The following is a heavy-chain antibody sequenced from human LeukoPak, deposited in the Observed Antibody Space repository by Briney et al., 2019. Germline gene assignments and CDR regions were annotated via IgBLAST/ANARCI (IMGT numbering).Heavy chain of an antibody. CDR1: GYTFTSYG. CDR2: ISAHNGNT. V-gene: IGHV1-18*01. Sequence: GASVKVSCKASGYTFTSYGISWVRQAPGQGLEWMGWISAHNGNTNYAQKLQGRVTMTTDTSTSTAYMELRSLRSDDTAVYYCARFFVGATGADYYYYYMDVWGKGTTVTVSS. D-gene: IGHD1-26*01. CDR3: ARFFVGATGADYYYYYMDV. J-gene: IGHJ6*03.